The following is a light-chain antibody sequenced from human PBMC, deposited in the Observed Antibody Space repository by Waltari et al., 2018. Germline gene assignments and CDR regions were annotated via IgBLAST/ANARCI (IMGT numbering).Light chain of an antibody. Sequence: YQQKPARPAAVVIYCKSYRPSSITARCSSCSSGNTASLTITRAQAEDEADYYCNSRNSSSNHVVFGGGTKLTVL. CDR3: NSRNSSSNHVV. J-gene: IGLJ2*01. V-gene: IGLV3-19*01. CDR2: CKS.